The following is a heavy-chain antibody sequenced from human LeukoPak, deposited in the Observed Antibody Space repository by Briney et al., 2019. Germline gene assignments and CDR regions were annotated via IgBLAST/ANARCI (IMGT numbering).Heavy chain of an antibody. Sequence: KPGGSLRLSCAASGFTFSSYNMNWVRQAPGKGLEWVSSISSSSIYIYYADSVKGRFTISRDNAKNSLYLQMNSLRAEDTAVYYCARDPTTYGSGSYYYYFEYWGQGTLVTVSS. CDR1: GFTFSSYN. D-gene: IGHD3-10*01. CDR3: ARDPTTYGSGSYYYYFEY. V-gene: IGHV3-21*01. CDR2: ISSSSIYI. J-gene: IGHJ4*02.